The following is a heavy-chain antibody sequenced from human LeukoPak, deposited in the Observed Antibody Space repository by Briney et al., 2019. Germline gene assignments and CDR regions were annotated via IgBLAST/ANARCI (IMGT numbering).Heavy chain of an antibody. CDR1: GGSISSYY. V-gene: IGHV4-34*01. D-gene: IGHD3-3*01. J-gene: IGHJ5*02. Sequence: SETLSLTCTVSGGSISSYYWSWIRQPPGKGLEWIGEINHSGSTNYNPSLKSRVTISVDTSKNQFSLKLSSVTAADTAVYYCARAMGDYYDFWSGYYVTHNWFDPWGQGTLVTVSS. CDR2: INHSGST. CDR3: ARAMGDYYDFWSGYYVTHNWFDP.